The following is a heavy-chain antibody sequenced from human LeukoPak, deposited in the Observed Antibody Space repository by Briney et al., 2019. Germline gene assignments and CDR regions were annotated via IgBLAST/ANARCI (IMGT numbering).Heavy chain of an antibody. CDR1: GFTFSSYG. V-gene: IGHV3-33*01. CDR3: ARGMDIVATIDY. D-gene: IGHD5-12*01. CDR2: IWYDGSNK. Sequence: GGSLRFSCAASGFTFSSYGMHWVRQAPGKGLEWVAVIWYDGSNKYYADFVKGRFTISRDNSKNTLYLQMNSLRAEDTAVYYCARGMDIVATIDYWGQGTLVTVSS. J-gene: IGHJ4*02.